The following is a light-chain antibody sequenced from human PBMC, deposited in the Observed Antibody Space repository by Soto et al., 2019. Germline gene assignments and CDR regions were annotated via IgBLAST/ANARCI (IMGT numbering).Light chain of an antibody. V-gene: IGKV1-13*02. CDR2: DAS. J-gene: IGKJ5*01. CDR1: QGISSA. Sequence: AIQLTQSPSSLSASVGDRVTITCRAGQGISSALAWYQQKPGKAPKLLIYDASSLVSGVPSRFSGSGSGTDFTLTISSLQPEDFATYYCQQYPITFGQGTRLEIK. CDR3: QQYPIT.